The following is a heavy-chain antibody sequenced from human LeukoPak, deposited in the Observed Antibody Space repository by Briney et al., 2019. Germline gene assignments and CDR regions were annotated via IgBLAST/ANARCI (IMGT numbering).Heavy chain of an antibody. Sequence: VASVKVSCKASGYTFTSYGISWVRQAPGQGLEWMGWISAYNGNTNYAQKLQGRVTMTTDTSTSTAYMELRSLRSDDTAVYYCERDMVRGENWFDPWGQGTLVTVSS. CDR1: GYTFTSYG. J-gene: IGHJ5*02. CDR3: ERDMVRGENWFDP. V-gene: IGHV1-18*01. D-gene: IGHD3-10*01. CDR2: ISAYNGNT.